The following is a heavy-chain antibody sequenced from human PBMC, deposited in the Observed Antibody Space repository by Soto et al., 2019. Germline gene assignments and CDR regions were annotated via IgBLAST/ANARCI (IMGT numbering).Heavy chain of an antibody. D-gene: IGHD4-17*01. CDR2: IYYSGST. CDR3: ARDSYGDYGGYFDY. V-gene: IGHV4-59*01. J-gene: IGHJ4*02. Sequence: SETLSLTCTVSGGSISSYYWSRIRQPPGKGLEWIGYIYYSGSTNYNPSLKSRVTISVDTSKNQFSLKLSSVTAADTAVYYCARDSYGDYGGYFDYWGQGTLVTVSS. CDR1: GGSISSYY.